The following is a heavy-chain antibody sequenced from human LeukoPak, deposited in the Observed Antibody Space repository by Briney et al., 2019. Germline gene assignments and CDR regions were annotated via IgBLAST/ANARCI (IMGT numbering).Heavy chain of an antibody. Sequence: RSLRLSCAASEFTFSSHWMSWVRQAPGKGLEWVANIKEDGSEKYYVDSVKGRFTISRDNAKNSLYLQMNSLRAEDTAVYYCCRRWLNYYYYGMDVWGQGTTVTVSS. CDR2: IKEDGSEK. V-gene: IGHV3-7*01. CDR1: EFTFSSHW. J-gene: IGHJ6*02. CDR3: CRRWLNYYYYGMDV. D-gene: IGHD5-18*01.